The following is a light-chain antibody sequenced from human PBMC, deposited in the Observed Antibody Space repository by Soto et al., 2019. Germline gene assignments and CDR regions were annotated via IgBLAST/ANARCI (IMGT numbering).Light chain of an antibody. J-gene: IGKJ4*01. Sequence: DVQMTQSPSSLSASVGDRVTITCRAGPGINIYLAWYQQKPGKVPKLLIDAASTLQTGVPSRFRGSGSGTDFTLTISSLQPEDVATYYCQKYDRAPLAFGGGTKVEIK. V-gene: IGKV1-27*01. CDR3: QKYDRAPLA. CDR1: PGINIY. CDR2: AAS.